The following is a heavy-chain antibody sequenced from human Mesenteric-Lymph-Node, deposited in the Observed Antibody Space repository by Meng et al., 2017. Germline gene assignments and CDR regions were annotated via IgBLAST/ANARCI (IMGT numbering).Heavy chain of an antibody. Sequence: SVTVSCKASGGTFSSYAISWVRQAPGQGLEWMGGIIPIFDTANYAQKFQGRVTITADESTSKAYMELSSLRSEDTAVYYCARTSSGGGYYYGMDVWGQGTTVTVSS. CDR2: IIPIFDTA. J-gene: IGHJ6*02. CDR3: ARTSSGGGYYYGMDV. CDR1: GGTFSSYA. D-gene: IGHD2-15*01. V-gene: IGHV1-69*13.